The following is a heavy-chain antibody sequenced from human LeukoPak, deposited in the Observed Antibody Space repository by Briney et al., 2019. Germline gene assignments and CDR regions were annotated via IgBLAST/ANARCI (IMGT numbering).Heavy chain of an antibody. CDR3: AKDDSSSWYGYYYYMDV. CDR2: IRYDGSNK. J-gene: IGHJ6*03. CDR1: GFTFSSYG. V-gene: IGHV3-30*02. Sequence: GGSLRLSCAASGFTFSSYGMHWVRQAPGKGLEWVAFIRYDGSNKYYADSVKGRFTISRDNSKNTLYLQMNSLRAEDTAVYYCAKDDSSSWYGYYYYMDVWGKGTTVTVSS. D-gene: IGHD6-13*01.